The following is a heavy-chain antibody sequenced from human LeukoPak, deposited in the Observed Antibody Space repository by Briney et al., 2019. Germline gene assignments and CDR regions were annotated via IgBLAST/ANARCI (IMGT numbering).Heavy chain of an antibody. V-gene: IGHV3-33*01. CDR3: ASAAGPFDN. CDR1: GFTFSSYG. D-gene: IGHD6-13*01. Sequence: GGSLRLCCVASGFTFSSYGMHWVRQAPGKGPEWVAVTWFDGSNKYYADSVKGRFTISRDNSKNTLYLEMNNLRAEDTAVYYCASAAGPFDNWGQGTLVTVSS. J-gene: IGHJ4*02. CDR2: TWFDGSNK.